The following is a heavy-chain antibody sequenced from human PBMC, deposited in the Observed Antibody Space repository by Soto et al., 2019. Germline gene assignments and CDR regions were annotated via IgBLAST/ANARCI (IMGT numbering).Heavy chain of an antibody. V-gene: IGHV1-18*01. CDR2: ITSFNGNT. J-gene: IGHJ4*02. CDR1: GYTFTDYG. D-gene: IGHD3-3*01. CDR3: ARISQIDFWSGYYYFFDY. Sequence: QVHLVQCGAEVEKPGASVKVSCKASGYTFTDYGISWVRQAPVQGLQWMGWITSFNGNTKYAQQFQGRVTMTTDTATSTAYMELRSLESDHTAVYYCARISQIDFWSGYYYFFDYWGQGTLVSVSS.